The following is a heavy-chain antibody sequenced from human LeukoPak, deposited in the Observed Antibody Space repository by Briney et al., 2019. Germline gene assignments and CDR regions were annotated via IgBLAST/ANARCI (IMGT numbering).Heavy chain of an antibody. Sequence: GGSLRLSCAASGFTFGGYAMYWVRQAAGKGLEWGSGIIGSGGSTFYADSLKGRSTISRNNSENTVYLQMNSLRADDPAVYYCAKTTAGYSSGRYPGWPVDYWGQGTLVTVSS. D-gene: IGHD6-19*01. J-gene: IGHJ4*02. V-gene: IGHV3-23*01. CDR2: IIGSGGST. CDR1: GFTFGGYA. CDR3: AKTTAGYSSGRYPGWPVDY.